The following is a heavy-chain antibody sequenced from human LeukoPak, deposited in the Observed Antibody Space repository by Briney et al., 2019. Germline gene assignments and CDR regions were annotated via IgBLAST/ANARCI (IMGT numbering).Heavy chain of an antibody. D-gene: IGHD5-18*01. V-gene: IGHV1-46*01. J-gene: IGHJ5*02. CDR2: INPSGGST. Sequence: ASVKVSCKASGYTFTSYYMHWVRQAPGQGLEWMGIINPSGGSTSYAQKFQGRVTMTRDMSTSTVYMELSSLRSEDTAVYYCAKALPHRRLMDTTMEQHWFDPWGQGTLVTVSS. CDR3: AKALPHRRLMDTTMEQHWFDP. CDR1: GYTFTSYY.